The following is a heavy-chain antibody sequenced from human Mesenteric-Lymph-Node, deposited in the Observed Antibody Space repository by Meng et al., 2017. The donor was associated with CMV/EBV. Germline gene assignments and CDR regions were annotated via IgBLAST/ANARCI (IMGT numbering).Heavy chain of an antibody. CDR3: ARVIGRSSTSRGWFDP. CDR1: GGSFRGYY. V-gene: IGHV4-34*01. CDR2: INHSGST. J-gene: IGHJ5*02. Sequence: YGGSFRGYYWSWIRQPPGKGLEWIGEINHSGSTNYNPSLKSRVTISVDTSKNQFSLKLSSVTAADTAVYYCARVIGRSSTSRGWFDPWGQGTLVTVSS. D-gene: IGHD2-2*01.